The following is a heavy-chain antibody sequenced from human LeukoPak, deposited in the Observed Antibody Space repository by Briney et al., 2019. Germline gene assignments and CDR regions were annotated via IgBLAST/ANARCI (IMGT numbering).Heavy chain of an antibody. V-gene: IGHV3-23*01. CDR3: AKYGGSSATVNWFDP. CDR2: VSGSGITT. D-gene: IGHD1-26*01. Sequence: GGSLRLSCVASGFTFSSYAMSWVRQAPGKGLEWVSVVSGSGITTYYADSVKGRSTISRDNSKNTLYLQMNSLRAEDTAVYYCAKYGGSSATVNWFDPWGQGTLVTVSS. CDR1: GFTFSSYA. J-gene: IGHJ5*02.